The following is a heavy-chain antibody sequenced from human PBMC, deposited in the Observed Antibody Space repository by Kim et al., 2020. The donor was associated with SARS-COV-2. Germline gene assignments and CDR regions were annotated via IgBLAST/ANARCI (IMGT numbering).Heavy chain of an antibody. V-gene: IGHV5-51*01. CDR2: IYPGDSDT. CDR1: GYSFTSYW. CDR3: ARNRYSGSYYLSVPYYGMDV. Sequence: GESLKISCKGSGYSFTSYWIGWVRQMPGKGLEWMGIIYPGDSDTRYSPSFQGQVTISADKSISTAYLQWSSLKASDTAMYYCARNRYSGSYYLSVPYYGMDVWGQGTTVTVSS. D-gene: IGHD1-26*01. J-gene: IGHJ6*02.